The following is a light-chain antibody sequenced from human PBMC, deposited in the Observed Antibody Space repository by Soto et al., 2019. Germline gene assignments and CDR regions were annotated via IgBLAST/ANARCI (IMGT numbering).Light chain of an antibody. V-gene: IGKV3-20*01. J-gene: IGKJ5*01. CDR2: GAS. Sequence: EIVMTQSPATLALSPGERPTISCRASQSVSSDLAWYKQKPGQAPRLLIYGASTRATGIPARVSGSGSGTEFTLTISRLEPEDFALYYCQQYGGSPITFGQGTRLEI. CDR1: QSVSSD. CDR3: QQYGGSPIT.